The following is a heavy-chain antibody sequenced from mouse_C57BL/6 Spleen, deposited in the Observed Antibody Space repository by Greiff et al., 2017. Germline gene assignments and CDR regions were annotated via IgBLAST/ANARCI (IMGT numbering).Heavy chain of an antibody. V-gene: IGHV1-69*01. CDR3: ARAFYEYDSRYCDV. D-gene: IGHD2-4*01. CDR2: IDPSDSYT. Sequence: QVQLQQPGAELVMPGASVKLSCKASGYTFTSYWMHWVKQRPGQGLEWIGEIDPSDSYTNYNQKFKGKSTLTVDKSSSAAYMQLSSLTSEDSAVYYCARAFYEYDSRYCDVWGTGTTVTVSA. CDR1: GYTFTSYW. J-gene: IGHJ1*03.